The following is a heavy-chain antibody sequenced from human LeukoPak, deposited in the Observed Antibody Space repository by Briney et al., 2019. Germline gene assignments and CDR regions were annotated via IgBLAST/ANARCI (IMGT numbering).Heavy chain of an antibody. J-gene: IGHJ4*02. Sequence: PSETLSLTCTVSGGSISSTSYYWGWIRQPPGKGLEWIGSIYYSRSIYYNPSLKSRVTISVDTSKKQFSLKLSSVTAADAAVYYCARQARSGIQLWYHFDYWGQGTLVTVSS. D-gene: IGHD5-18*01. CDR1: GGSISSTSYY. CDR2: IYYSRSI. V-gene: IGHV4-39*01. CDR3: ARQARSGIQLWYHFDY.